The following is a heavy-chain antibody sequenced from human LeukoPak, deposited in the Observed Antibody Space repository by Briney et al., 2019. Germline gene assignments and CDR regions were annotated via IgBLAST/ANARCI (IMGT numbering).Heavy chain of an antibody. D-gene: IGHD3-10*01. CDR1: GFIFASYT. CDR3: ARGGPGSFHV. J-gene: IGHJ6*04. V-gene: IGHV3-21*06. CDR2: ISSQGSYI. Sequence: GGSLRIPCAASGFIFASYTMNWVRQAPGKGLEWVSSISSQGSYIYYEDSLKGRFTVSRDNAQNLLYLQMDSLTAQDTAVYYCARGGPGSFHVWGKGTPVIVSS.